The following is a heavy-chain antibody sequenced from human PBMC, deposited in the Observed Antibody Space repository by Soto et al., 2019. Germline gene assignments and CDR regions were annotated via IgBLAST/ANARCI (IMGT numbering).Heavy chain of an antibody. Sequence: GGSLRLSCAASGFTFSSYGMHWVRQAPGKGLEWVAVIWYDGSNKYYADSVKGRFTISRDNSKNTLYLQMNNLRAEDTAVYYCARGAYFTMVRGVIDNWFDPWGQGTLVTVSA. V-gene: IGHV3-33*01. D-gene: IGHD3-10*01. CDR2: IWYDGSNK. J-gene: IGHJ5*02. CDR3: ARGAYFTMVRGVIDNWFDP. CDR1: GFTFSSYG.